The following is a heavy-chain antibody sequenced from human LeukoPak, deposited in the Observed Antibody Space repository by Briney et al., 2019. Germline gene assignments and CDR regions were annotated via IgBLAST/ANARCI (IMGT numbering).Heavy chain of an antibody. D-gene: IGHD3-3*01. V-gene: IGHV4-38-2*02. Sequence: SETLSFTATVSGYSSSSGYYWGWIRQPPGKGLEWIGSIYHSGSTDYNPSLKSRVTISVDTSKSQFSLKLSSVTAADTAVYYCARYGVAMDDAFDIWGQGTMVTVSS. J-gene: IGHJ3*02. CDR3: ARYGVAMDDAFDI. CDR1: GYSSSSGYY. CDR2: IYHSGST.